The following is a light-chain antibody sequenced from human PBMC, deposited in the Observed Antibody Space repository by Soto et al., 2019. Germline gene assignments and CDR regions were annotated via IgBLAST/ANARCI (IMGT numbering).Light chain of an antibody. Sequence: IVLTQSPGTLSLSPGERATLSCRASQSVSSSYLAWVQQKPGQAPRLLIYGASSRATGVPDRFSGSGSGTDFTLTISSLEPEDFALYYCLQYVSSPHTFGQGTKVEI. CDR3: LQYVSSPHT. V-gene: IGKV3-20*01. CDR2: GAS. CDR1: QSVSSSY. J-gene: IGKJ2*01.